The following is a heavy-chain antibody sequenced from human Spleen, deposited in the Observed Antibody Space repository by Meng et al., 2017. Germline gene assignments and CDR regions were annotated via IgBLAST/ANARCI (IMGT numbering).Heavy chain of an antibody. CDR2: ISGYNGNT. J-gene: IGHJ3*02. CDR3: ARVSYVWGSYRRDDAFDI. V-gene: IGHV1-18*01. Sequence: ASVQVSCKASGYTFSRYGLSWVRQAPGQGREGMGWISGYNGNTIYAQKFQGRVTMTTDSSTSTAYMELKSLRSDDTAVYYCARVSYVWGSYRRDDAFDIWGQGTMVTVSS. D-gene: IGHD3-16*02. CDR1: GYTFSRYG.